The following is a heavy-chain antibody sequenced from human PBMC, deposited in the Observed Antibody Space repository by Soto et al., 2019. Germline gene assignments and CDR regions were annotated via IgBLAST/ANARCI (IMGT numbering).Heavy chain of an antibody. V-gene: IGHV1-69*04. D-gene: IGHD6-19*01. CDR3: ARDLDGGWLVRFSPGFDP. CDR1: GGTFSSYT. J-gene: IGHJ5*02. Sequence: ASVKVSCKASGGTFSSYTISWVRQAPGQGLEWMGRIIPILGIANYAQKFQGRVTITADKSTSTAYMELSSLRSEDTAVYYCARDLDGGWLVRFSPGFDPWGQGTLVTVSS. CDR2: IIPILGIA.